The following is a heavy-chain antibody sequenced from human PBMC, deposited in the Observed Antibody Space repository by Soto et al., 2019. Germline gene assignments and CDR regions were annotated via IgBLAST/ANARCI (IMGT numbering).Heavy chain of an antibody. V-gene: IGHV3-30*18. D-gene: IGHD3-10*01. CDR3: VKGRGGSAEFDS. CDR2: ISYDRSNK. Sequence: GGSLRLSCAASGFTFSGYDMHWVRQAPGKGLEWVALISYDRSNKYYTDSVKGRFTISRDNFRNALYLQTNSLRPEDTAVYYCVKGRGGSAEFDSWGQGTLVTVSS. J-gene: IGHJ4*02. CDR1: GFTFSGYD.